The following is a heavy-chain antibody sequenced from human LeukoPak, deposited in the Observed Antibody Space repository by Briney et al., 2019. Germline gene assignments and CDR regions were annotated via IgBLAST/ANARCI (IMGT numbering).Heavy chain of an antibody. CDR2: INPNSGGT. CDR1: GYTFTGYY. D-gene: IGHD5-24*01. CDR3: ARDRNRRDGYITYWFDP. Sequence: ASVNVSCKASGYTFTGYYMHWVRQAPGQGLEWMGWINPNSGGTNYAQKFQGRVTMTRDTSISTAYMELSRLRSDDTAVCYCARDRNRRDGYITYWFDPWGQETLVTVSS. J-gene: IGHJ5*02. V-gene: IGHV1-2*02.